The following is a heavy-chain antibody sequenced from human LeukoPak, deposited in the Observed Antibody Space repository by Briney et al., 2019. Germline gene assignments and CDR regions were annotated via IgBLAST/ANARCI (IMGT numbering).Heavy chain of an antibody. Sequence: GGSLRLSCAASGFTLSSYAMSWVRQAPGKGLEWVSAISGSGGSTYYADSVKGRFTISRDNSKNTLYLQMNSLRAEDTAVYYCAKATTIAAAGLDDAFDIWGQGTMVTVSS. CDR3: AKATTIAAAGLDDAFDI. V-gene: IGHV3-23*01. J-gene: IGHJ3*02. CDR1: GFTLSSYA. CDR2: ISGSGGST. D-gene: IGHD6-13*01.